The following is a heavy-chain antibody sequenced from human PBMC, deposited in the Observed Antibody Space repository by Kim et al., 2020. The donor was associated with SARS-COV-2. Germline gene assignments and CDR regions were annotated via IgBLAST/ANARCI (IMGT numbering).Heavy chain of an antibody. Sequence: GGSLRLSCAASGFTFTNAWMGWVRQAPGMGLEWVGRIKSRADGETIDYAAPVKGRFIISRDDSENALYLQMNSLKTEDTAVYYCTTDLPGSNTSPAIDYWGQGTLVTVSS. D-gene: IGHD6-25*01. CDR3: TTDLPGSNTSPAIDY. J-gene: IGHJ4*02. CDR1: GFTFTNAW. V-gene: IGHV3-15*01. CDR2: IKSRADGETI.